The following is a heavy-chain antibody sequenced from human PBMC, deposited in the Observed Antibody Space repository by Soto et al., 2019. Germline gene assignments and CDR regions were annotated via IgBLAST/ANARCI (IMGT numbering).Heavy chain of an antibody. CDR2: INGGNGNT. V-gene: IGHV1-18*01. J-gene: IGHJ5*02. D-gene: IGHD3-22*01. Sequence: ASVKVSCKASGYTFTSYGISWVRQAPGQGLEWMGWINGGNGNTKYSQKFQGRVTITRDTSASTAYMELSSLRSEDTAVYYCATGDYYDSSGYLTYNWFDPWGQGTLVTVSS. CDR3: ATGDYYDSSGYLTYNWFDP. CDR1: GYTFTSYG.